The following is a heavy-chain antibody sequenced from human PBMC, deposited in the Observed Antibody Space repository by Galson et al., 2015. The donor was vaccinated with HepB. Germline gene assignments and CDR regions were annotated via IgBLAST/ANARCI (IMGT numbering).Heavy chain of an antibody. CDR2: IYYGGRT. J-gene: IGHJ3*02. D-gene: IGHD2-8*01. CDR3: ARPLVLNGRFAPGVGPFHI. Sequence: ETLSLTCDVSGISISGSQYYWGWIRQSPKQGLEWIGSIYYGGRTYFSPSFQSRVAMSVDTSKNQLSLTLSSVTAADTAVYHCARPLVLNGRFAPGVGPFHIWGHGTLVTVSA. CDR1: GISISGSQYY. V-gene: IGHV4-39*01.